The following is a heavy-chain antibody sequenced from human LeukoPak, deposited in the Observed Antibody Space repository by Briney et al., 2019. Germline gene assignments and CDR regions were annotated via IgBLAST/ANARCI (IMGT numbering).Heavy chain of an antibody. CDR3: ARGSWAVAGTVKNYYYYYYMDV. J-gene: IGHJ6*03. D-gene: IGHD6-19*01. V-gene: IGHV1-69*01. Sequence: GASVKVSCKASGGTFSSYAISWVRQAPGQGLEWMGGIIPIFGTANYAQKFQGRVTITADESTSTAYMELSSLRSEDTAVYYCARGSWAVAGTVKNYYYYYYMDVWGKGTTVTISS. CDR1: GGTFSSYA. CDR2: IIPIFGTA.